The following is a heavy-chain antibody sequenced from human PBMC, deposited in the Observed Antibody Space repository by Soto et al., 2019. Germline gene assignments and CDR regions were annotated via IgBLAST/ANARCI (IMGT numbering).Heavy chain of an antibody. CDR3: AKDLRPDGRYDLDY. Sequence: EVQLLESGGGLAQAGGSLRLSCAASGFNFRIYAMNWVRQALGKGLEWVAVMIGDGTSWDYADSVRGRFTISRDNSKNTLYLQMNSLRAEDTAVYYCAKDLRPDGRYDLDYWGQGTLVTVSS. CDR2: MIGDGTSW. CDR1: GFNFRIYA. J-gene: IGHJ4*02. D-gene: IGHD1-26*01. V-gene: IGHV3-23*01.